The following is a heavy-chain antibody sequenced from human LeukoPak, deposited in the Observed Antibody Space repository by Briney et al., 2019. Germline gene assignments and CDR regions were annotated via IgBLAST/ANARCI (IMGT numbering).Heavy chain of an antibody. CDR2: IYYTGST. J-gene: IGHJ3*02. V-gene: IGHV4-59*08. CDR1: GGSISSYY. CDR3: ARHEEVYSYDAFDI. Sequence: PSETLSLTCTVSGGSISSYYWSWIRQPPGKGLEWIGYIYYTGSTKYNPSLKSRVAISVDTSKNQFSLKLRSVTAADTAVYYCARHEEVYSYDAFDIWGQGTMVTVSS. D-gene: IGHD5-18*01.